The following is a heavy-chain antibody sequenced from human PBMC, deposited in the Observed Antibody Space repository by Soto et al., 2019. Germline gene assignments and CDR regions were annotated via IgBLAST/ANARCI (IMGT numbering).Heavy chain of an antibody. CDR2: ISFAGNNK. V-gene: IGHV3-30*04. J-gene: IGHJ4*02. D-gene: IGHD2-15*01. CDR1: GFTFSSYS. Sequence: PGGSLRLSCAVSGFTFSSYSMHWVRQDPDMGLEWVAFISFAGNNKYYADSVKGRFTISRDNSNNMLYLEMNSLRPDDTAVYYGARDRQKALVVVAATGGFDYWGQGTPVTVS. CDR3: ARDRQKALVVVAATGGFDY.